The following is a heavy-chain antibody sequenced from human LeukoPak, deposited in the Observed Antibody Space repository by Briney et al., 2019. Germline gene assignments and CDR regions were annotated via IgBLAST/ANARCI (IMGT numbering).Heavy chain of an antibody. Sequence: SETLSLTCTVSGGSISSYYWSWIRQPAGKGLEWIGRIYTSGSTNYNPSLKSRVTISVDTSKNQFSLKLSSVTAADTAVYYCARDVWRYSSGWYEYYGMDVWGQGTTVTVSS. D-gene: IGHD6-19*01. V-gene: IGHV4-4*07. CDR2: IYTSGST. CDR3: ARDVWRYSSGWYEYYGMDV. J-gene: IGHJ6*02. CDR1: GGSISSYY.